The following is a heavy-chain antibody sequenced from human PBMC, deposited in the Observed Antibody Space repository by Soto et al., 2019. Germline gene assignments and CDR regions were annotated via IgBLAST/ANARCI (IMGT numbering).Heavy chain of an antibody. Sequence: EVQLVESGGGLVKPGGSLRLSCAASGFTFINAWMSWVRQAPGKGLEWVGRIKSKTDGGTTDYAAPVKGRFTISRDDSKNTLYLQMNSLKTEDTAVYYCTTPVVVAATGKSKYWGQGTLVTVSS. CDR1: GFTFINAW. CDR2: IKSKTDGGTT. CDR3: TTPVVVAATGKSKY. J-gene: IGHJ4*02. V-gene: IGHV3-15*01. D-gene: IGHD2-15*01.